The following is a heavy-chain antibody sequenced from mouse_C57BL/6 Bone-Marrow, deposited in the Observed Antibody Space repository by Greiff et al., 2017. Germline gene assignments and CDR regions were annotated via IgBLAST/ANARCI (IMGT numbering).Heavy chain of an antibody. D-gene: IGHD2-4*01. V-gene: IGHV1-81*01. CDR3: ASMITTAY. Sequence: QVQLQQSGAELARPGASVKLSCKASGYTFTSYGISWVKQRTGQGLEWIGDIYPRSGNTYYNEKFKGKATLTADKSSSPAYMDLRSLTSEDSAVYFCASMITTAYWGQGTLVTVSA. J-gene: IGHJ3*01. CDR1: GYTFTSYG. CDR2: IYPRSGNT.